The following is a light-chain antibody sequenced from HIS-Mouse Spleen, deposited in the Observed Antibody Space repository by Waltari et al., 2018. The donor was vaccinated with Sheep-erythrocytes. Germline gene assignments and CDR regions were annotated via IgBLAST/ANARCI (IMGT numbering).Light chain of an antibody. V-gene: IGLV2-23*01. CDR2: EGS. J-gene: IGLJ3*02. CDR3: CSYAGSSTWV. Sequence: QSALTQPASVSGSPGQSITISCTGTSSDVGSYNLVSWYQQHPGKAPKLMIYEGSKRTAWVSNRFSGSKSGNTASLTISGLQAEDEADYYCCSYAGSSTWVFGGGTKLTVL. CDR1: SSDVGSYNL.